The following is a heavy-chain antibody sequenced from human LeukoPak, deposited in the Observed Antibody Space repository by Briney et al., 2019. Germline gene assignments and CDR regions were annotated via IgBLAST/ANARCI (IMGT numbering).Heavy chain of an antibody. Sequence: SVKVSCKASGGTFSNYAISWVRQAPGQGLEWMGRIIPILGIANYAQKFQGRVTITADKSTSTAYMELSSLRSEDTAVYYCCRVGATFSDNRYFDYWGQGTLVTVSS. CDR1: GGTFSNYA. CDR2: IIPILGIA. J-gene: IGHJ4*02. V-gene: IGHV1-69*04. D-gene: IGHD1-26*01. CDR3: CRVGATFSDNRYFDY.